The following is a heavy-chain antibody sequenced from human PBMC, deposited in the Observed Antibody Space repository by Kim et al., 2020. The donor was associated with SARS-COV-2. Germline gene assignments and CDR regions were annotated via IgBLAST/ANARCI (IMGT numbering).Heavy chain of an antibody. CDR2: LFYSGST. CDR3: ARHHSGGWLLWS. V-gene: IGHV4-59*08. D-gene: IGHD2-15*01. Sequence: SETLSLTCIVSGGSITSDSWSWIRQPPGKGLEWIGWLFYSGSTKYNPSLQSRLTISADTTKNQVPLKLKSVTAADTPVYYCARHHSGGWLLWSWGQGTLVTVS. J-gene: IGHJ5*02. CDR1: GGSITSDS.